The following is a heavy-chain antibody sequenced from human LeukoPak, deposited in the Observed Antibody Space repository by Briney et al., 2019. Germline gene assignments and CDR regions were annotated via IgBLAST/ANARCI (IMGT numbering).Heavy chain of an antibody. J-gene: IGHJ4*02. V-gene: IGHV1-46*03. Sequence: ASVKVSCKASGYTFTSYYMHWVRQAPGQGLEWMGIINPCGGSTSYAQKFQGRVTMTRDTSTSTVYMELSSLRSEDTAVYYCARDDTMVRGAPGRPTDYWGQGTLVTVSS. CDR2: INPCGGST. CDR1: GYTFTSYY. CDR3: ARDDTMVRGAPGRPTDY. D-gene: IGHD3-10*01.